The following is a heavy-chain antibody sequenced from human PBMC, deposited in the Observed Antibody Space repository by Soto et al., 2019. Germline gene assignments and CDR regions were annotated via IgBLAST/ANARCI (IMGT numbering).Heavy chain of an antibody. V-gene: IGHV4-31*03. CDR1: GGSISSGGYY. CDR3: ARDQGDFWSGYSRLDP. Sequence: QVQLQESGPGLVKPSQTLSLTCTVSGGSISSGGYYWSWIRQHPGKGLEWIGYIYYSGSTYYNPSLKSRVTISVDTSKNQFSLKLSSVTAADTAVYYCARDQGDFWSGYSRLDPWGQGTLVTVSS. D-gene: IGHD3-3*01. J-gene: IGHJ5*02. CDR2: IYYSGST.